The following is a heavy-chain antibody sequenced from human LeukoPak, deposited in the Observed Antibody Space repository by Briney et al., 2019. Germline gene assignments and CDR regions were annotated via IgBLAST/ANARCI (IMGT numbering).Heavy chain of an antibody. D-gene: IGHD3-22*01. CDR2: ISSSGSTI. V-gene: IGHV3-48*03. Sequence: QPGGSLRLSCAASGFTFSSYEMNWVRQAPGKGLEWVSYISSSGSTIYYADSVKGRFTISRDNAKNSLYLQMNSLRAEDTAVYYCAGLDYYDSSETDYWGQGTLVTVSS. CDR1: GFTFSSYE. J-gene: IGHJ4*02. CDR3: AGLDYYDSSETDY.